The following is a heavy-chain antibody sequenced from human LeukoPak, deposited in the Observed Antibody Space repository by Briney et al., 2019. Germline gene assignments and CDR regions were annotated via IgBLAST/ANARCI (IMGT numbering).Heavy chain of an antibody. CDR3: AKAPFGDVYNIEN. Sequence: GGSLRLSCAASGFTFSNYAVSWVRQAPGKGLEWVSVISGSGGTTYYADSVKGRFTISRDNSKNTLYLQMNSLRAEDTAVYYCAKAPFGDVYNIENWGQGTLVTVSS. V-gene: IGHV3-23*01. D-gene: IGHD5-24*01. CDR2: ISGSGGTT. J-gene: IGHJ4*02. CDR1: GFTFSNYA.